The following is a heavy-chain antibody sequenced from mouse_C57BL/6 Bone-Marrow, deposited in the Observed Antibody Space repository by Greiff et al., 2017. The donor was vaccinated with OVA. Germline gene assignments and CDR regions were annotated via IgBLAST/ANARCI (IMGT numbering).Heavy chain of an antibody. CDR3: TALYDGYYLFAY. D-gene: IGHD2-3*01. CDR1: GFTFSNYW. J-gene: IGHJ3*01. CDR2: IRLKSDNYAT. V-gene: IGHV6-3*01. Sequence: EVKLEESGGGLVQPGGSMKLSCVASGFTFSNYWMNWVRQSPEKGLEWVAQIRLKSDNYATHYAESVKGRFTISRDDSKSSVYLQMNNLRAEDTGIYYCTALYDGYYLFAYWGQGTLVTVSA.